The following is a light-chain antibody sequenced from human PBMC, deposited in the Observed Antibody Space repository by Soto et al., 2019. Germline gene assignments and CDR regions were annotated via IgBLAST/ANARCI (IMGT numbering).Light chain of an antibody. V-gene: IGKV3-20*01. J-gene: IGKJ1*01. CDR1: QSISQS. Sequence: EVVLTQSPGTLSLSPGERATLSCRASQSISQSLAWYQQRPGQSPRLLICDASRRATGIPDRFTGSGFGTDFTLTISRLAPEDLAVYYCRQYGGSPRTFGQGTKVELK. CDR2: DAS. CDR3: RQYGGSPRT.